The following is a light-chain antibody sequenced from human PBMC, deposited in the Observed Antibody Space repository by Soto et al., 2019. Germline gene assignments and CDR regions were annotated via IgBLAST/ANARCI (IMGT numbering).Light chain of an antibody. J-gene: IGKJ1*01. CDR2: DAS. CDR1: QDIRSH. Sequence: EIVLTQSPGTLSLSPGERFTLSCRASQDIRSHLAWYQQKPGQAPRLLIFDASSRATGIPDRFSGSGSGTEFTLSISRLEPEDFAVYYCHQYGSSPATFGQGTKVDIK. CDR3: HQYGSSPAT. V-gene: IGKV3-20*01.